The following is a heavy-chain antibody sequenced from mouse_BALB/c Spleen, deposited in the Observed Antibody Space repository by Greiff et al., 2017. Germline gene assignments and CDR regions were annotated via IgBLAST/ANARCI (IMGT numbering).Heavy chain of an antibody. V-gene: IGHV5-6-5*01. CDR3: ARARYCGGYLDV. CDR1: GFTFSSYA. J-gene: IGHJ1*01. Sequence: EVHLVESGGGLVKPGGSLKLSCAASGFTFSSYAMSWVRQTPEKRLEWVASISSGGSTYYPDSVKGRFTISRDNARNILYLQMSSLRSEDTAMYYCARARYCGGYLDVWGAGTTVTVSS. D-gene: IGHD1-1*01. CDR2: ISSGGST.